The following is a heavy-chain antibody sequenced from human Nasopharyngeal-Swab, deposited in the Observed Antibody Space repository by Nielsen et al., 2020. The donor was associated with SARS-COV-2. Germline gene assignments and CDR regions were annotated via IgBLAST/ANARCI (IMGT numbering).Heavy chain of an antibody. J-gene: IGHJ2*01. Sequence: ASVKVSCKASGYTFTSYSITWERQAPGQGLEWMGWISPYNANTNYAQNLQGRVTMTTDTSTSTAYMELRSLRSDDTAVYYCARHYGDWYFDLWGRGTLVTVSS. CDR2: ISPYNANT. CDR1: GYTFTSYS. D-gene: IGHD4-17*01. CDR3: ARHYGDWYFDL. V-gene: IGHV1-18*01.